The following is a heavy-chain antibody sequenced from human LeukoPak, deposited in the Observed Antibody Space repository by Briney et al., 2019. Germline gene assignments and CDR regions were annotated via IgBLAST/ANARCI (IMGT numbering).Heavy chain of an antibody. J-gene: IGHJ4*02. CDR1: GFMFSHSA. V-gene: IGHV3-23*01. CDR3: ATVGVGWVAFEY. Sequence: GRSLRLSCAASGFMFSHSAMTWVRQTPGKGLEWVSGISESGGATYYAGSAKGRFTISRDNSKNTLYLQMNSLRSDDTAVYYCATVGVGWVAFEYWGQGALVTVSS. D-gene: IGHD3-16*01. CDR2: ISESGGAT.